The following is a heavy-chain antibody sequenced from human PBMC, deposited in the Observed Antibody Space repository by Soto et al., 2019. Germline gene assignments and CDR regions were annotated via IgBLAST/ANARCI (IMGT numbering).Heavy chain of an antibody. CDR1: GFTFNTYG. CDR2: IWYEGSNK. V-gene: IGHV3-33*08. J-gene: IGHJ6*02. Sequence: QVQLVESGGGVVQPGWSLRLSCTTSGFTFNTYGMHWVRQAPGKGLAWVAIIWYEGSNKYYADSVKGRFTITRDNSKKTLYLQMNSLRAEDTALDNCGRADCTGAYCYSWPFNYGVDVWGQGTTVTVSS. CDR3: GRADCTGAYCYSWPFNYGVDV. D-gene: IGHD2-15*01.